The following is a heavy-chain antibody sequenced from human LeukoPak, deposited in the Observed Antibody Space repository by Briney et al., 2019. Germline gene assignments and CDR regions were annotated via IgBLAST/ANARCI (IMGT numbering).Heavy chain of an antibody. CDR2: INPDGSIT. D-gene: IGHD2-21*02. CDR3: ARGVGGDRDY. Sequence: GGSLRLPCAASGFTSCSSWMHWLPHAPGKGLVWVSRINPDGSITSHADSAKGRFTISRDNAKNTVYLQMNSLRAEDTAVYYCARGVGGDRDYWGQGTLVTVSS. V-gene: IGHV3-74*01. J-gene: IGHJ4*02. CDR1: GFTSCSSW.